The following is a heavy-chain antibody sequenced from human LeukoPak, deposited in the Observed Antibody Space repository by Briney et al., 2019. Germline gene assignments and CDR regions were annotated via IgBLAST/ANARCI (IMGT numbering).Heavy chain of an antibody. V-gene: IGHV1-69*04. Sequence: SVKVSCKASGGTFSSYAISWVRQAPGQGLEWMGRIIPILGIANYAQKFQGRVTITADNSTRTAYMDLSSLRPEDTAVYYCARDGRGGSYQYYYGMDVWGQGTTVTVSS. CDR1: GGTFSSYA. CDR3: ARDGRGGSYQYYYGMDV. J-gene: IGHJ6*02. D-gene: IGHD1-26*01. CDR2: IIPILGIA.